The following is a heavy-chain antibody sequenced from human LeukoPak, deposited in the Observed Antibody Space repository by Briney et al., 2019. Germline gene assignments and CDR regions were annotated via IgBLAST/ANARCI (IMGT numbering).Heavy chain of an antibody. CDR1: GFSFSTYA. V-gene: IGHV3-23*01. D-gene: IGHD2-15*01. Sequence: PGGSLRLSCAVSGFSFSTYAVSWVRQAPGKGLEWVSAISNNGGYTYYADSVQGRFTISRDNSKSTLCLQMNSLRAEDTAVYYCAKQLGYCSDGSCYFPYWGQGTLVTVSS. CDR2: ISNNGGYT. J-gene: IGHJ4*02. CDR3: AKQLGYCSDGSCYFPY.